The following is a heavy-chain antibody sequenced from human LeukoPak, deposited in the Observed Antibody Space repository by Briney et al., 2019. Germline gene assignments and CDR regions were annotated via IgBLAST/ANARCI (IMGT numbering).Heavy chain of an antibody. CDR1: GYTFTGYY. V-gene: IGHV1-2*02. CDR3: AKGGRVATWWAVDY. CDR2: INSNSGGT. D-gene: IGHD5-12*01. J-gene: IGHJ4*02. Sequence: ASVKVSCKASGYTFTGYYMHWVRQAPGQGLEWMGWINSNSGGTNYAQKFQGRVTMTRDTSISTAYMELSRLGSDDTAVYYCAKGGRVATWWAVDYWGQGTLVTVSS.